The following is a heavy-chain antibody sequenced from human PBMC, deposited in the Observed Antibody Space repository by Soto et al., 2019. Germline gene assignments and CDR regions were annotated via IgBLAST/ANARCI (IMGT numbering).Heavy chain of an antibody. CDR2: IGPDGSNI. D-gene: IGHD1-1*01. CDR3: VRDNNWSFDY. J-gene: IGHJ4*02. CDR1: GFIFISHW. Sequence: GGSLRLSCAASGFIFISHWMHWFRQSPGKGLVGVSHIGPDGSNIWEADSVQGRFTISRDNARNRLYLQMNSLRDEDTAIYYCVRDNNWSFDYWGQGILVTVSS. V-gene: IGHV3-74*01.